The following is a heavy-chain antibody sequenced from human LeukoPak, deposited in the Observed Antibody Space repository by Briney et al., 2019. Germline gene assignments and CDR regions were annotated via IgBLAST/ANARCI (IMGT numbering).Heavy chain of an antibody. D-gene: IGHD4-23*01. CDR1: GGCRSSHY. V-gene: IGHV4-59*08. Sequence: PAETLSLTCTVSGGCRSSHYWSWIGQPPGKGLEWIGYIYYSGSTNYNPSLKSRVTISVDTSKNQFSLNLSSVTAADTAVYYCARATYATVVIDSWGQGTLVTVSS. J-gene: IGHJ4*02. CDR3: ARATYATVVIDS. CDR2: IYYSGST.